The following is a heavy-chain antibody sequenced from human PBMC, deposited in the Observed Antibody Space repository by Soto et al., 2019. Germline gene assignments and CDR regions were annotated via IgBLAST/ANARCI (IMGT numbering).Heavy chain of an antibody. D-gene: IGHD3-9*01. V-gene: IGHV3-23*01. CDR2: ISGSGGST. CDR3: AQVSHYAILTGNNWFDP. CDR1: GFTFSSYA. Sequence: QSGGSLRLSCAASGFTFSSYAMSWVRQAPGKGLEWVSAISGSGGSTYYADSVKGRFTISRDNSKNTLYLQMTSLRAEDTAVYYCAQVSHYAILTGNNWFDPWGQGTLVTVSS. J-gene: IGHJ5*02.